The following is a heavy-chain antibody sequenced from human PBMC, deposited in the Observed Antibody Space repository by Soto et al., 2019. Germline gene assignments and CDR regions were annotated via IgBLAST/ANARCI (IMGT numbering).Heavy chain of an antibody. CDR2: INAGNGNT. Sequence: GASVKVSCKASGYTFTSYAMHWVRQAPGQRLEWMGWINAGNGNTKYSQKFQGRVTITRDTSASAAYMELSSLRSEDTAVYYCATEAYYYGSGSSLFDYWGQGTLVTVSS. D-gene: IGHD3-10*01. J-gene: IGHJ4*02. CDR1: GYTFTSYA. V-gene: IGHV1-3*01. CDR3: ATEAYYYGSGSSLFDY.